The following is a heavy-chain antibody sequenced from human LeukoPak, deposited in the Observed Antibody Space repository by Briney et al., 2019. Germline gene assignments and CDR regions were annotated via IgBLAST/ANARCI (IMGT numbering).Heavy chain of an antibody. CDR2: IYHSGST. Sequence: MPSETLSLTCAVSGGSISSSNWWSWVRQPPGKGLEWIGEIYHSGSTNYNPSLKSRVTISVDKSKNQFSLKLSSVTVADTAVYYCARVGNYYDSSGYPLYYFDYWGQGTLVTVSS. J-gene: IGHJ4*02. CDR3: ARVGNYYDSSGYPLYYFDY. CDR1: GGSISSSNW. D-gene: IGHD3-22*01. V-gene: IGHV4-4*02.